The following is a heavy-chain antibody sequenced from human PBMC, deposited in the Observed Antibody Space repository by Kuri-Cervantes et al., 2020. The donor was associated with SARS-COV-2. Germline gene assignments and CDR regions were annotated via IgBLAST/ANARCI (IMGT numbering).Heavy chain of an antibody. Sequence: GESLKISCAGSGITFSSYWMNWVRQAPGKGLEWVANIKQDGSETYYVDSVKGRFTISRDNSKNTLYLQMNSLRAEDMAVYYCAKDLGRPNWFDPWGQGTLVTVSS. CDR3: AKDLGRPNWFDP. CDR2: IKQDGSET. V-gene: IGHV3-7*03. J-gene: IGHJ5*02. CDR1: GITFSSYW.